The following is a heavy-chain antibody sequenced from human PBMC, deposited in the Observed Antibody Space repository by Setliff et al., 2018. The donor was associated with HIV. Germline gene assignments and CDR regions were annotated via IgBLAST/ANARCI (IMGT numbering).Heavy chain of an antibody. CDR2: INTSGTT. CDR1: GGSSSSATYY. V-gene: IGHV4-61*02. Sequence: PSETLSLTCSVSGGSSSSATYYWNWIRQPAGKALEWIGRINTSGTTIYSPSLKSRVTISLEKSNNQFSLKLSSVTAADTAVYYCARDFKRYNSPCRFDPWGQGILVTVSS. D-gene: IGHD1-1*01. J-gene: IGHJ5*02. CDR3: ARDFKRYNSPCRFDP.